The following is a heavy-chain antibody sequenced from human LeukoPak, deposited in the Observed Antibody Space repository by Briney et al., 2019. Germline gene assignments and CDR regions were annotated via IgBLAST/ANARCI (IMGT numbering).Heavy chain of an antibody. V-gene: IGHV1-8*03. CDR1: GYTFTSYD. CDR3: ARHSSSSCFDY. J-gene: IGHJ4*02. D-gene: IGHD6-13*01. Sequence: ASVKVSCKASGYTFTSYDINWVRQATGQGLEWMGWMNPNSGNTGYAQKFQGRVTITRNTSISTAYMELSSLRSEDTAVYYCARHSSSSCFDYWGQGTLVTVSS. CDR2: MNPNSGNT.